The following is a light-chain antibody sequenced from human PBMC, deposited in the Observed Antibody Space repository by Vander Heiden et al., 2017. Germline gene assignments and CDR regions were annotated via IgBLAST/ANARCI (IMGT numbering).Light chain of an antibody. J-gene: IGLJ2*01. CDR3: QSQDSSRSGAVV. CDR1: RSTIGAGYD. V-gene: IGLV1-40*01. CDR2: ANS. Sequence: SVLTQPPSVSGAPGQRVTISCTGSRSTIGAGYDVHWYQQLPGTAPKLLIYANSDRHSGVPDRLSGSKSGTSASLAITGLQAEEEADYYCQSQDSSRSGAVVFGGGTKLTVL.